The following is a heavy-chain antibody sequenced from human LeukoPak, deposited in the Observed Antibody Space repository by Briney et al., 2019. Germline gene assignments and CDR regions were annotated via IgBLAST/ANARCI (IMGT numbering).Heavy chain of an antibody. CDR3: ARLLGYCSSTSCYHYYYYYMDV. CDR2: ISSSSSYI. J-gene: IGHJ6*03. Sequence: GGSLRLSCAAPGFTFSSYSMNWVRPAPGKGLEWVSSISSSSSYIYYADSVKGRFTISRDNAKNSLYLQMNSLRAEDTAVYYCARLLGYCSSTSCYHYYYYYMDVWGKGTTVTVSS. CDR1: GFTFSSYS. V-gene: IGHV3-21*01. D-gene: IGHD2-2*01.